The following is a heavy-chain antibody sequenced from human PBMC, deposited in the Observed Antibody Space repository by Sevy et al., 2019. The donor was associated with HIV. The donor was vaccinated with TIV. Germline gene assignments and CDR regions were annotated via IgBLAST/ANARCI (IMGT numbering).Heavy chain of an antibody. CDR2: ISSNGGST. V-gene: IGHV3-64D*06. D-gene: IGHD5-12*01. J-gene: IGHJ4*02. Sequence: GGYLRLSCSASGFTFSSYAMHWVRQAPGKGLEYVSAISSNGGSTYYADSVKGRFTISRDNSKNTLYLQMSSLRAEDTAVYYCVKVGRGYSGYDPRVFDYWGQGTLVTVSS. CDR3: VKVGRGYSGYDPRVFDY. CDR1: GFTFSSYA.